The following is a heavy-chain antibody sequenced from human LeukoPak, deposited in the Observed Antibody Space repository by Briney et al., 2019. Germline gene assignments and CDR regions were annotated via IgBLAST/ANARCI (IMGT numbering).Heavy chain of an antibody. V-gene: IGHV3-23*01. Sequence: GGSLRLSCTASGFTFSSSAMNWVRQAPGKGLEWVSSIKNSGDTTYYADSVKGRFTISRDISKNTLYLQMNSLRAEDTAIYYCAKVLGNSFDYWGQGTLVTVSS. CDR3: AKVLGNSFDY. J-gene: IGHJ4*02. CDR2: IKNSGDTT. CDR1: GFTFSSSA. D-gene: IGHD2-15*01.